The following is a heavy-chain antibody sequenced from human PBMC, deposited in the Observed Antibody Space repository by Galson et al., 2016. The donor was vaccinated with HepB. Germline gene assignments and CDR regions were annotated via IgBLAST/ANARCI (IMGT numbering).Heavy chain of an antibody. Sequence: LRLSCAASGFPFNIYSMNWVRQAPGKGLEWVSFITPTSSSIYYAESVKGRFTISRDNAEDSLYLQLNSLRAEDTAVYYCARDGFYYGSRGYHKLNLDQWGQGTVVSVSS. CDR2: ITPTSSSI. V-gene: IGHV3-21*01. CDR3: ARDGFYYGSRGYHKLNLDQ. CDR1: GFPFNIYS. J-gene: IGHJ4*02. D-gene: IGHD3-22*01.